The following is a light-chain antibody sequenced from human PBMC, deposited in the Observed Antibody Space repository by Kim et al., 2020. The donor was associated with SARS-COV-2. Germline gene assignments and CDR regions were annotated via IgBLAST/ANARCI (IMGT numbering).Light chain of an antibody. Sequence: ELTQPPSASGTPGQRVTISCSGSISNIGSNTVNWYQQLPGTAPKLLIYSNNQRPSGVPDRFSGSKSGTSASLAISGLQSEDEADYYCAAWDDSLNGPVFGGGTQLTVL. J-gene: IGLJ3*02. CDR1: ISNIGSNT. V-gene: IGLV1-44*01. CDR3: AAWDDSLNGPV. CDR2: SNN.